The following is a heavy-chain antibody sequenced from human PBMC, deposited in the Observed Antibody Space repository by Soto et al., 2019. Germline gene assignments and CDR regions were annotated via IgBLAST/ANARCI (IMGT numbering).Heavy chain of an antibody. D-gene: IGHD6-6*01. CDR3: AREGSSSSSYYYYYYGMDV. CDR1: GGTFSSYA. CDR2: IIPIFGTA. Sequence: SVKVSCKASGGTFSSYAISWVRQAPGQGLEWMGGIIPIFGTANYAQKFQGRVTITADESTSTAYMELSSLRSEDTAVYYCAREGSSSSSYYYYYYGMDVWGQGTTVTVSS. J-gene: IGHJ6*02. V-gene: IGHV1-69*13.